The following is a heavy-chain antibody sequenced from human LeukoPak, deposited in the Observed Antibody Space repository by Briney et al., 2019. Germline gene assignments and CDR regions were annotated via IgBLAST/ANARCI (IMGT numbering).Heavy chain of an antibody. CDR2: IYYSGST. J-gene: IGHJ4*02. CDR1: GGSISSYY. V-gene: IGHV4-59*01. CDR3: AREDYDILTGYYHFDY. Sequence: PETLSLTCTVSGGSISSYYWSWIRQPPGKGLEWIGYIYYSGSTNYNPSLKSRVTISVDTSKNQFSLKLSSVTAADTAVYYCAREDYDILTGYYHFDYWGQGTLVTVSS. D-gene: IGHD3-9*01.